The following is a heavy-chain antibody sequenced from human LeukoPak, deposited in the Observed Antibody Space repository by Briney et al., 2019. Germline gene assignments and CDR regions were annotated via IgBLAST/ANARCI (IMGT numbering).Heavy chain of an antibody. V-gene: IGHV1-69*05. D-gene: IGHD3-22*01. CDR1: GGTFSSYA. CDR2: IIPIFGTA. J-gene: IGHJ4*02. Sequence: SVKVSXKASGGTFSSYAISWVRQAPGQGLEWMGRIIPIFGTANYAQKFQGRVAITTDESTSTAYMELSSLRSEDTAVYYCASPGNYYSWHYFDYWGQGTLVTVSS. CDR3: ASPGNYYSWHYFDY.